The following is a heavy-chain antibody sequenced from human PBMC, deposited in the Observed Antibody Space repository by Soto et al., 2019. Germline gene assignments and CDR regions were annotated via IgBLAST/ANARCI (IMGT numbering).Heavy chain of an antibody. Sequence: SETLSLTCXVXGGSISRRGYYWSWIRKHPGKGLEWIGYIYYSGSTYYNPSLKSRVTISVDTSKNQFSLKLSSVTAADTAVYYCAREGHYGDRLGELLLIFAYWGQGTLVTVSS. V-gene: IGHV4-31*03. J-gene: IGHJ4*02. CDR2: IYYSGST. CDR3: AREGHYGDRLGELLLIFAY. D-gene: IGHD1-26*01. CDR1: GGSISRRGYY.